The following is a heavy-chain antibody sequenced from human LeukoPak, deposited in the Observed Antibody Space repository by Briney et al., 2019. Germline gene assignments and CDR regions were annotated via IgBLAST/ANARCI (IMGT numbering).Heavy chain of an antibody. CDR1: GYSLTELS. CDR3: ARGTPAITFGGIIVTSWFYFDY. D-gene: IGHD3-16*02. J-gene: IGHJ4*02. Sequence: ASVKVSCKVSGYSLTELSMHWVRQAPGKGLEWMGGFDPEDGETIYAQKFQGRVTMTRDTSSTTAFMELTSLTSEDTAVYYCARGTPAITFGGIIVTSWFYFDYWGQGTRVTISS. CDR2: FDPEDGET. V-gene: IGHV1-24*01.